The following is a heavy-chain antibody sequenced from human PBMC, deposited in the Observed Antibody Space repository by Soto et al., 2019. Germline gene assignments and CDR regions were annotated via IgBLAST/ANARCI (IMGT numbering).Heavy chain of an antibody. Sequence: GGSLRLSCATSGFTFSDYYMSWIRQAPGKGLEFVSYISPKGTYRTYADSVKGRFSISRDNAKNSLYLQVNSLRAEDTAVYYCSRGGGGGLFDLWGQGTLVTVSS. D-gene: IGHD2-21*01. CDR1: GFTFSDYY. CDR2: ISPKGTYR. CDR3: SRGGGGGLFDL. J-gene: IGHJ5*02. V-gene: IGHV3-11*06.